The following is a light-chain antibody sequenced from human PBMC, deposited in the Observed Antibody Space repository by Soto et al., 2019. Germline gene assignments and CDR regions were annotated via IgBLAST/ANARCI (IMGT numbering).Light chain of an antibody. CDR2: AAS. CDR1: QGITNW. CDR3: HQANSFPLT. Sequence: DIQMTQSPSSLSASVGDRVTITCRASQGITNWLAWYQQKPGKAPKLLIYAASGLPSGVPSRFSGSGSGTDFTLTISSLQPEDFETCYCHQANSFPLTGGAGPNVDI. J-gene: IGKJ4*02. V-gene: IGKV1-12*01.